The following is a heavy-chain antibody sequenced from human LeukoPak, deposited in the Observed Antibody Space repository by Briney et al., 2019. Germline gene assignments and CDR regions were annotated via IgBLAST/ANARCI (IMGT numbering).Heavy chain of an antibody. CDR2: ISAHNGNT. D-gene: IGHD3-10*01. J-gene: IGHJ3*02. CDR1: GYTFTSYG. V-gene: IGHV1-18*01. CDR3: ARDTTELLWFGELSIGGAFDI. Sequence: ASVKVSCKASGYTFTSYGISWVRQAPGQGLEWMGWISAHNGNTNYAQKLQGRVTMTTDTSTSTAYMELRSLRSDDTAVYYCARDTTELLWFGELSIGGAFDIWGQGTMVTVSS.